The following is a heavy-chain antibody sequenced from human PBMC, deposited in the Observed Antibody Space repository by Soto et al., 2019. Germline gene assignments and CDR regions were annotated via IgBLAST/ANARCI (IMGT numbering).Heavy chain of an antibody. CDR1: GFTFDDYA. Sequence: GGSLSLSCAASGFTFDDYAMHWVRQAPGKGLEWGSGISWNSGSIGYADSVKGRFTISRDNAKNSLYLQMNSLIAEDTALYYCAKDIRAVAAHGWFDPWGQGTLVTVSS. D-gene: IGHD6-19*01. V-gene: IGHV3-9*01. CDR2: ISWNSGSI. CDR3: AKDIRAVAAHGWFDP. J-gene: IGHJ5*02.